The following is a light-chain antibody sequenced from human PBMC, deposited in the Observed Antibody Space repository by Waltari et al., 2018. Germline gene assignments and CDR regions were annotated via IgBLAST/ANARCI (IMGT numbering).Light chain of an antibody. CDR3: SSWDDNLNIYF. V-gene: IGLV10-54*04. CDR1: NHKLGKTG. CDR2: RDP. Sequence: QAGLTQPPSVSKGLRQTATLPSTGHNHKLGKTGQTSLQQHQGPPPKLLSYRDPTRPSQISQRFSASTSGNTASLTITGLQPEDEADYYCSSWDDNLNIYFFGPGTRVTVL. J-gene: IGLJ1*01.